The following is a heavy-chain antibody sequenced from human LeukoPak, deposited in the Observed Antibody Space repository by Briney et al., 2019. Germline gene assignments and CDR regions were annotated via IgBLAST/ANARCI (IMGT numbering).Heavy chain of an antibody. CDR3: ARDRMYYYGSGSYYLSNWFDP. CDR1: GFTFSSYS. D-gene: IGHD3-10*01. CDR2: ISSSSSTI. Sequence: PGGSLRLSCAASGFTFSSYSMNWVRQAPGKGLEWVSYISSSSSTIYYADSVKGRFTISRDNAKNSLYLQMNSLRAEDTAVYYCARDRMYYYGSGSYYLSNWFDPWGQGTLVTVSS. V-gene: IGHV3-48*04. J-gene: IGHJ5*02.